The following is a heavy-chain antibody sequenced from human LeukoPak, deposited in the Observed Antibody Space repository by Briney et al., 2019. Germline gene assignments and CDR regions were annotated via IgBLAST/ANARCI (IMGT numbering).Heavy chain of an antibody. D-gene: IGHD2-15*01. CDR1: GFTVSSNY. Sequence: GGSLRLSCAASGFTVSSNYMSWVRQAPGKGLEWVSSISPSSTYIDYADSLKGRFTISRDDAQESLYLQMNSLRAEDTAVYYCARAGTIVVPDYWGQGTLVTVSS. CDR2: ISPSSTYI. V-gene: IGHV3-21*01. CDR3: ARAGTIVVPDY. J-gene: IGHJ4*02.